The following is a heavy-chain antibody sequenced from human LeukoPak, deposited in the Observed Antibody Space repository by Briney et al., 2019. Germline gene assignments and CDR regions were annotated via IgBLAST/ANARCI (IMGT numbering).Heavy chain of an antibody. Sequence: KASETLSLTCTVSGGSISSYYWSWIRQPPGKGLEWIGYIYYSGSTNYNPSLKSRVTISVDTSKNQFSLKLSSVTAADTAVYYCARAASDFWSGYSYYYYYMDVWGKGTTVTVSS. V-gene: IGHV4-59*01. J-gene: IGHJ6*03. CDR2: IYYSGST. CDR1: GGSISSYY. CDR3: ARAASDFWSGYSYYYYYMDV. D-gene: IGHD3-3*01.